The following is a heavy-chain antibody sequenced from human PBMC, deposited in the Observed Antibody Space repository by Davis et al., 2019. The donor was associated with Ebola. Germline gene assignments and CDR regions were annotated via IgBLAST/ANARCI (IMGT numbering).Heavy chain of an antibody. CDR1: GFNFSHYA. J-gene: IGHJ6*02. D-gene: IGHD6-13*01. CDR2: IKQDGSEK. CDR3: ARPLAAAGKPNYYYYYGMDV. V-gene: IGHV3-7*01. Sequence: GESLKISCAVSGFNFSHYAMSWVRQAPGKGLEWVANIKQDGSEKYYVDSVKGRFTISRDNAKNSLYLQMNSLRAEDTAVYYCARPLAAAGKPNYYYYYGMDVWGQGTTVTVSS.